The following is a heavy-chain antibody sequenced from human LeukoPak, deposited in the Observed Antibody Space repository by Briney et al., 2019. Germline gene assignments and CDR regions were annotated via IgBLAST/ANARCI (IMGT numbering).Heavy chain of an antibody. J-gene: IGHJ6*02. Sequence: GRSLRLSCAASGFTFSSYAMHWVRQAPGKGLEWVAVISYDGSNKYYADSVKGRFTISRDNSKNTLYLQMNSLRAEDTAVYYCARVAGRVSYYYGMDVWGQGTTVTVSS. V-gene: IGHV3-30*04. CDR3: ARVAGRVSYYYGMDV. CDR1: GFTFSSYA. D-gene: IGHD6-19*01. CDR2: ISYDGSNK.